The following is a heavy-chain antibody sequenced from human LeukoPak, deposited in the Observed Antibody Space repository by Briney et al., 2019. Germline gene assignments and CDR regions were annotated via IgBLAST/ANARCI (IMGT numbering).Heavy chain of an antibody. Sequence: PGGSLRLSCAASGFTFSSYSMNWVRQAPGKGLEWVSSISSSSSYIYYADSVKGRFTISRDNAKNSLYLQMNSLRAEDTAVYYCARALVRGGYFDCWGQGTLVTVSS. J-gene: IGHJ4*02. CDR1: GFTFSSYS. D-gene: IGHD3-10*01. CDR2: ISSSSSYI. CDR3: ARALVRGGYFDC. V-gene: IGHV3-21*01.